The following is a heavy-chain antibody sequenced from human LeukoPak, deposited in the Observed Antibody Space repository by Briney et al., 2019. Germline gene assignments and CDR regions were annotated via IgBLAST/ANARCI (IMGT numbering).Heavy chain of an antibody. CDR3: ARDAYYYGSGSSAWFDP. CDR1: GGSISSGSYS. J-gene: IGHJ5*02. CDR2: IYTSGST. Sequence: SETLSLTCTVSGGSISSGSYSWSWIRQPAGKGLEWIGRIYTSGSTNYNPSLKSRVTISVDTSKNQFSLKLSYVTAADTAVYYCARDAYYYGSGSSAWFDPWGQGTLVTVSS. V-gene: IGHV4-61*02. D-gene: IGHD3-10*01.